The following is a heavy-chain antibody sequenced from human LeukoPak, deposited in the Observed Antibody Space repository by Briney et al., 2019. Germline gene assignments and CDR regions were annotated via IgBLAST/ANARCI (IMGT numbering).Heavy chain of an antibody. Sequence: ASVKVSCKASGYTFTSYGISWVRQAPGQGLEWMGIINPSGGSTSYAQKFQGRVTMTRDTSTSTVYMELSSLRSDDTAVYYCARVGQQLVRYADYWGQGTLVTVSS. CDR3: ARVGQQLVRYADY. J-gene: IGHJ4*02. CDR1: GYTFTSYG. D-gene: IGHD6-13*01. V-gene: IGHV1-46*03. CDR2: INPSGGST.